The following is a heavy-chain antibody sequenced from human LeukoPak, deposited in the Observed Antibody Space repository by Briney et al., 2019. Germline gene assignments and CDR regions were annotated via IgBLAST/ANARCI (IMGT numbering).Heavy chain of an antibody. D-gene: IGHD6-19*01. CDR2: ISSSSIYI. CDR3: AREGSGSSGWYDVYYYYMDV. J-gene: IGHJ6*03. CDR1: GFTFSSYN. Sequence: GGSLRLSCAASGFTFSSYNMNWVRQAPGKGLEWVSSISSSSIYIYYADSVKGRFTISRDNAKNSLYLQMNSLRAEDTAVYYCAREGSGSSGWYDVYYYYMDVWGKGTTVTISS. V-gene: IGHV3-21*01.